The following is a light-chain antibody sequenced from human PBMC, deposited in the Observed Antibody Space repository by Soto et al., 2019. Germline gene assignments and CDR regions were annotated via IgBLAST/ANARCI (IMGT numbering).Light chain of an antibody. CDR3: QHYGETPIT. V-gene: IGKV3-20*01. CDR2: GAS. J-gene: IGKJ5*01. Sequence: EIVLTQSPGTLSLSPGGRATLSCRASQSVSRRLAWYQHRPGQSPRLLISGASMRASGVPVRFSGSGSGTDFTLTISRLEPEDFAVYYCQHYGETPITFGLGTRLENK. CDR1: QSVSRR.